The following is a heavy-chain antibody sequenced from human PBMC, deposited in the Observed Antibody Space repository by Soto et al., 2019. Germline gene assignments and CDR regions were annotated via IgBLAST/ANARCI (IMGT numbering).Heavy chain of an antibody. D-gene: IGHD5-12*01. Sequence: SETVSLTCAVYDVSFRGYQWSWIRQSPGKGLEWIGEINRSGSTNYNPSLKSRVTISVDTSKNQFSLKVTSVTDADTAVYYCAREGVAPYYYYGMDVWGQGTPVTVSS. J-gene: IGHJ6*02. V-gene: IGHV4-34*01. CDR1: DVSFRGYQ. CDR3: AREGVAPYYYYGMDV. CDR2: INRSGST.